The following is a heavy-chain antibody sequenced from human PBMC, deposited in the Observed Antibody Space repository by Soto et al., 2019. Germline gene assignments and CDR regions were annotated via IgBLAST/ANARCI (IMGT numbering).Heavy chain of an antibody. D-gene: IGHD3-3*02. J-gene: IGHJ5*02. CDR2: IMPIFGTP. Sequence: SVKVSCKASGGTFDSYVISWLRQAPGQGLEWMGGIMPIFGTPNYAQKFRGRVTISADESTSTAYLELSSLTSDDTAVYYCASVHSTGIFYFVSPWGQGTLVTVSS. CDR1: GGTFDSYV. V-gene: IGHV1-69*13. CDR3: ASVHSTGIFYFVSP.